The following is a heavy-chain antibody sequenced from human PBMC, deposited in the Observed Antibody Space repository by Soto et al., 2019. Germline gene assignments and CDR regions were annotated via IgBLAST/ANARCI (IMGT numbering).Heavy chain of an antibody. Sequence: GGSLRLSCAASGFTFCSYGMNWVRQAPGKGLEWVAVISYDGSNKYYADSVKGRFTISRDNSKNTLYLQMNSLRAEDTAVYYCARDREYSYGFDPWGQGTLVTVSS. D-gene: IGHD5-18*01. J-gene: IGHJ5*02. V-gene: IGHV3-30*03. CDR2: ISYDGSNK. CDR3: ARDREYSYGFDP. CDR1: GFTFCSYG.